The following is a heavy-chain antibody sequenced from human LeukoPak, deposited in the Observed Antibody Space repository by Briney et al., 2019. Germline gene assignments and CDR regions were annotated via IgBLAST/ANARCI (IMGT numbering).Heavy chain of an antibody. D-gene: IGHD6-13*01. Sequence: SVTVSCKASGGTFSSYAISWVRQAPGQGLDWMGWIIPIFGTANYAQKFQGRVTITADESTSTAYMELSSLRSEDTAVYYCARDKAAAGLGPFDYWGQGTLVTVSS. V-gene: IGHV1-69*13. CDR2: IIPIFGTA. CDR3: ARDKAAAGLGPFDY. J-gene: IGHJ4*02. CDR1: GGTFSSYA.